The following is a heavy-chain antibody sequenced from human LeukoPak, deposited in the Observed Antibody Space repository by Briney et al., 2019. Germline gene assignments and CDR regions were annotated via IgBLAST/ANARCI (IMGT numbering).Heavy chain of an antibody. CDR3: ARLADGDFHH. D-gene: IGHD4-17*01. CDR2: IDPSDSYT. J-gene: IGHJ1*01. Sequence: GESLRISCKGSGYSFSSYWINWVRQMPGKGLEWMGRIDPSDSYTNYNPSFQGHVTISADKSISTAYLQWSSLMASDTAMYYCARLADGDFHHWGQGTLVTVSS. V-gene: IGHV5-10-1*01. CDR1: GYSFSSYW.